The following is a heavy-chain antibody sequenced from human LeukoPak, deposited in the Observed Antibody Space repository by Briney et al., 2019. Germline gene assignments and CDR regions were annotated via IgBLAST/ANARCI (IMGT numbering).Heavy chain of an antibody. CDR3: VRDSAHTVVVPAVIPPGLDNWFDP. CDR2: ISGSGSNT. CDR1: GFTFSDYY. Sequence: GGSLRLSRAASGFTFSDYYMSWIRQAPGKGLEWVSFISGSGSNTKYADSVKGRFTISRDSAKNSLYLQMNSLRAEDTAVYYCVRDSAHTVVVPAVIPPGLDNWFDPWGQGTLVTVSS. V-gene: IGHV3-11*05. D-gene: IGHD2-2*01. J-gene: IGHJ5*02.